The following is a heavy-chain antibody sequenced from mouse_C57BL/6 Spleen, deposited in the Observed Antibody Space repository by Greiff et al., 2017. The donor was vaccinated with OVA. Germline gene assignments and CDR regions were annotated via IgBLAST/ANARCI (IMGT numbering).Heavy chain of an antibody. CDR2: IDPENGDT. D-gene: IGHD1-1*01. Sequence: VQLKESGAELVRPGASVKLSCTASGFNIKDDYMHWVKQRPEQGLEWIGWIDPENGDTEYASKFQGKATITADTSSNTAYLQLSSLTSEDTAVYYCTTLYYYGSSYEGYAMDYWGQGTSVTVSS. CDR1: GFNIKDDY. V-gene: IGHV14-4*01. CDR3: TTLYYYGSSYEGYAMDY. J-gene: IGHJ4*01.